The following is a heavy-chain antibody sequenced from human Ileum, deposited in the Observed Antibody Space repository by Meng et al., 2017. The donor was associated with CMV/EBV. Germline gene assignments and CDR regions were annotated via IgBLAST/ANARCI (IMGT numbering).Heavy chain of an antibody. Sequence: GGSLRLSCAASGFIFSSYSMNWVRQAPGKGLVWVSRINRDGTSTTYADSVKGRFTFSRDNAKSTLYLQLNSLRAEDTAVYYCARGGASDYYYYGLDVWGQGTTVTVSS. J-gene: IGHJ6*02. CDR1: GFIFSSYS. CDR2: INRDGTST. D-gene: IGHD1-26*01. V-gene: IGHV3-74*01. CDR3: ARGGASDYYYYGLDV.